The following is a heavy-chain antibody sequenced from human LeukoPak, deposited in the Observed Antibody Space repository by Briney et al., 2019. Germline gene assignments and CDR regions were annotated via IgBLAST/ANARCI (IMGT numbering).Heavy chain of an antibody. Sequence: SQTLSLTCAISGDSVSTNSAAWNWIRQSPSRGLEWLGRTYYRSKWYNDYAVSVKSRITINPDTSKNQFSLQLNSVTPEDTALLYCAGGRGDFWSGYYTSYYYYYMDVWGKGTTVTVSS. CDR2: TYYRSKWYN. J-gene: IGHJ6*03. V-gene: IGHV6-1*01. CDR3: AGGRGDFWSGYYTSYYYYYMDV. D-gene: IGHD3-3*01. CDR1: GDSVSTNSAA.